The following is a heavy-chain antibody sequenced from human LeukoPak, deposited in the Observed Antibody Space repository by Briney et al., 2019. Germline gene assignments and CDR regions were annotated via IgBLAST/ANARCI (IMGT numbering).Heavy chain of an antibody. Sequence: PGASLRLSCAASGFTFGSYAMSWVRQAPGKGLAWVCSISSSGNSPYYADSVKGRFTISRDNSKNTLYWQMNSLRSENTALYCCASDYHDVDSGYYGPFSSSGHGTLVTVSS. J-gene: IGHJ5*01. V-gene: IGHV3-23*01. CDR2: ISSSGNSP. D-gene: IGHD3-22*01. CDR1: GFTFGSYA. CDR3: ASDYHDVDSGYYGPFSS.